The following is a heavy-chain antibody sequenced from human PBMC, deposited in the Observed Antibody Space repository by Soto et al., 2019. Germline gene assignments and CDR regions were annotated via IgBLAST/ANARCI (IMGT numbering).Heavy chain of an antibody. CDR3: AIRIAAAGSGWFDP. Sequence: QVQLVQSGAEVKKPGASVKVSCKASGYTFTSYDINWVRQATGQGLEWMGWMNPNSGNTGYAQKFQGRVTMTRNTSIITANLELSSLRSVDTAVYYCAIRIAAAGSGWFDPWGQGTLVIVSS. J-gene: IGHJ5*02. CDR1: GYTFTSYD. D-gene: IGHD6-13*01. CDR2: MNPNSGNT. V-gene: IGHV1-8*01.